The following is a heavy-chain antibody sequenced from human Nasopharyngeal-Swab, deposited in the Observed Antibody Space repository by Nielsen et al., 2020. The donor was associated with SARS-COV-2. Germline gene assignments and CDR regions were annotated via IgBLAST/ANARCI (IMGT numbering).Heavy chain of an antibody. V-gene: IGHV4-34*01. CDR2: INHSGST. J-gene: IGHJ6*03. Sequence: SETLSLTCALYGGSFSGYYWSWIRQPPGKGLEWIGEINHSGSTNYNPSLKSRVTISVDTSKNQFSLKLSSVTAADTAVYYCARCGWGSGSYPYSYYYYMDVWGKGTTVTVSS. D-gene: IGHD3-10*01. CDR1: GGSFSGYY. CDR3: ARCGWGSGSYPYSYYYYMDV.